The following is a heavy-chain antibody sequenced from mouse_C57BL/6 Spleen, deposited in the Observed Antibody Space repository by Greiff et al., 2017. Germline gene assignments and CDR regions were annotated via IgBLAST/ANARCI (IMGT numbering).Heavy chain of an antibody. D-gene: IGHD1-1*01. Sequence: EVQLQQSGAELVKPGASVKLSCTASGFNINDYYMHWVKQRTEQGLEWIGRIAPEDGETKYAPKFQGKATRTADTSSNTAYLQLSSLASEATAVYYCARGVVASDCWGQGTTLTVSS. CDR3: ARGVVASDC. CDR2: IAPEDGET. V-gene: IGHV14-2*01. CDR1: GFNINDYY. J-gene: IGHJ2*01.